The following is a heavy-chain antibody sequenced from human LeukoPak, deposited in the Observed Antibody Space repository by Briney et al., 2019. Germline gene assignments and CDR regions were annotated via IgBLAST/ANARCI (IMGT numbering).Heavy chain of an antibody. Sequence: GGSLRLSCAPSGFTFASYGMIWVRQAPGKGLEGVSFITTNGGRTSYADSVEGRFTISRDNPRNTLYMQMNSLRGEDTAVYYCAIMHGYYDGTGYWVQWGQGTLVSVSS. D-gene: IGHD3-22*01. CDR2: ITTNGGRT. V-gene: IGHV3-23*01. CDR3: AIMHGYYDGTGYWVQ. CDR1: GFTFASYG. J-gene: IGHJ1*01.